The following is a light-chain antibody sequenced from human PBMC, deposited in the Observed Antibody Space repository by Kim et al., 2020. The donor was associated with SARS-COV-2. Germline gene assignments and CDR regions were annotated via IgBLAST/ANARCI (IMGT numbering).Light chain of an antibody. CDR1: QPVSTY. CDR3: EQSYSLPLA. Sequence: APVRDRVTITCLASQPVSTYLNWYQHKPGKVPKLLIFGASTLHTGVSSRFSGSGSGTDFTLTISSLQPEDAATYYCEQSYSLPLAFGGGTKVDIK. CDR2: GAS. J-gene: IGKJ4*01. V-gene: IGKV1-39*01.